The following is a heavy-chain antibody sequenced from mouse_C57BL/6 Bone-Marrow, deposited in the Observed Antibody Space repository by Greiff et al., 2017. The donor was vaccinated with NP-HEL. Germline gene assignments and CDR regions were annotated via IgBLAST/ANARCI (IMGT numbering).Heavy chain of an antibody. Sequence: QVQLQQPGAELVMPGASVKLSCKASGYTFTSYWMHWVKQRPGQGLEWIGEIDPSDSYTNYNQKFKGKSTLTVDKSSSTAYMQLSSLTSEDSAVYYCARGITTVVSYWHFDVWGTGTTVTVSS. D-gene: IGHD1-1*01. J-gene: IGHJ1*03. CDR3: ARGITTVVSYWHFDV. CDR2: IDPSDSYT. V-gene: IGHV1-69*01. CDR1: GYTFTSYW.